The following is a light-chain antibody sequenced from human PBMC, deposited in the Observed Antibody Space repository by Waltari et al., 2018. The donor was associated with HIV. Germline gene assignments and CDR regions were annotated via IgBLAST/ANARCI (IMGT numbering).Light chain of an antibody. CDR2: KVS. V-gene: IGKV2-24*01. CDR1: HSLVHSNGDTY. CDR3: MQATYFPRT. Sequence: DAVMPQAQLSSVVIVGQSASISYWSSHSLVHSNGDTYLSWLHQRPGQPPRPLLYKVSRRFSAVPDRISGSGAGTNFTLNISRVQPEDVGIYCCMQATYFPRTFGQGTNLQI. J-gene: IGKJ2*01.